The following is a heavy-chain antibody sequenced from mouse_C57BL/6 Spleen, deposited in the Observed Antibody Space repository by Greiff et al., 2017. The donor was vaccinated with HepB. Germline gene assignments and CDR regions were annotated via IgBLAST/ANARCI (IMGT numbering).Heavy chain of an antibody. V-gene: IGHV1-50*01. CDR2: IDPSDSYT. CDR1: GYTFTSYW. J-gene: IGHJ2*01. D-gene: IGHD2-4*01. CDR3: ARRGYDYDVGADY. Sequence: QVQLQQPGAELVKPGASVKLSCKASGYTFTSYWMQWVKQRPGQGLEWIGEIDPSDSYTNDNQKFKGKATLTVDTSSSTAYMQLSSLTSEDSAVYYCARRGYDYDVGADYWGQGTTLTVSS.